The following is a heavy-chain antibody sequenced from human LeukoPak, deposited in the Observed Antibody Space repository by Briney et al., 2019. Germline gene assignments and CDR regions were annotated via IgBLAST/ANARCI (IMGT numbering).Heavy chain of an antibody. D-gene: IGHD3-9*01. V-gene: IGHV3-23*01. J-gene: IGHJ6*02. Sequence: PGGSLRLSCAASGFTFSSYAMSWVRQAPGKGLEWVSAISGSGGSTYYADSVKGRFTISRDNSKNTLYLQMNSLRAEDTAVYYCAKALTYYDILTGYYEYYYYYGMDVWGQGTTVTVSS. CDR1: GFTFSSYA. CDR2: ISGSGGST. CDR3: AKALTYYDILTGYYEYYYYYGMDV.